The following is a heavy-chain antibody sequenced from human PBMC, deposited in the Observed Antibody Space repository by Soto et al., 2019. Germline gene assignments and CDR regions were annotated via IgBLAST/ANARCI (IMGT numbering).Heavy chain of an antibody. Sequence: QVQLVESGGGVVQPGRSLRLSCAASGFIFTTYGLHWVRQAPGKGLEWVAVIWYDGSKQYYADSVKGRFTISRDNPKNILYLEMNSVRVEDTAVYYCVKDHCGGDCYSDPYFDYWGLGTLVTVSS. D-gene: IGHD2-21*02. V-gene: IGHV3-33*06. J-gene: IGHJ4*02. CDR1: GFIFTTYG. CDR2: IWYDGSKQ. CDR3: VKDHCGGDCYSDPYFDY.